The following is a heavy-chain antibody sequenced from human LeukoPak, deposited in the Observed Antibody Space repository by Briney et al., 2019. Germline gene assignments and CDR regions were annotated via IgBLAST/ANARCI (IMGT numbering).Heavy chain of an antibody. CDR3: AREVQWLVQLYFDL. CDR1: GYTFTSYG. CDR2: ISAYNGNT. Sequence: GASVKVSCKASGYTFTSYGITWVRQAPGQGLGWMGWISAYNGNTNYAQKLQGRVTMTTDTSTSTAYMELRSLRSDDTAVYYCAREVQWLVQLYFDLWGRGTLVTVSS. V-gene: IGHV1-18*01. J-gene: IGHJ2*01. D-gene: IGHD6-19*01.